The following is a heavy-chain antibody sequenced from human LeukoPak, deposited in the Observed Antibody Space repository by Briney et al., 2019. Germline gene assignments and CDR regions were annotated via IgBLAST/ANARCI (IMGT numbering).Heavy chain of an antibody. D-gene: IGHD3-3*01. J-gene: IGHJ6*03. CDR2: IYTSGST. CDR3: ARALYDFWSGYPGSYYYYMDV. V-gene: IGHV4-61*02. CDR1: GGSISSGSYY. Sequence: SETLSLTCTVSGGSISSGSYYWSWIRQPAGKGLEWIGRIYTSGSTNYNPSLKSRVTISVDTSKNQFSLKLSSVTAADTAVYYCARALYDFWSGYPGSYYYYMDVWGKGTTVTVSS.